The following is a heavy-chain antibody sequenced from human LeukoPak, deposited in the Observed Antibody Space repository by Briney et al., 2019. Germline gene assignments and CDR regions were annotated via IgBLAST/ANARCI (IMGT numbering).Heavy chain of an antibody. V-gene: IGHV4-59*03. CDR2: VYDSGNT. D-gene: IGHD1-26*01. CDR1: GASISSYY. J-gene: IGHJ4*02. CDR3: ARGAKVGATPTYPYFFDY. Sequence: PSETLSLTCTVSGASISSYYWTWIRQTPGKGLEWIGCVYDSGNTNYNPSLKSRVTISQDTSKNEFSLSLTSVTAADAAVYFCARGAKVGATPTYPYFFDYRGQGILVIVSS.